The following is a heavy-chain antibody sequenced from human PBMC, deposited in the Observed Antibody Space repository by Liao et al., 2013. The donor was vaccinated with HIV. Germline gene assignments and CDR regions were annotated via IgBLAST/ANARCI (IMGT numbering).Heavy chain of an antibody. V-gene: IGHV4-4*07. CDR3: ARMREIAAGGLDAFDI. D-gene: IGHD6-13*01. Sequence: QVPLQESGPGLIKPSETPSLTCTVSGGYIGSYSWSWIRQPARKGLEYIGRIYPSGSTNYSPSLKSRVTMSVDTSNNQFSLKLSSVTAADTAVYYCARMREIAAGGLDAFDIWGQGTMVTVSS. CDR2: IYPSGST. J-gene: IGHJ3*02. CDR1: GGYIGSYS.